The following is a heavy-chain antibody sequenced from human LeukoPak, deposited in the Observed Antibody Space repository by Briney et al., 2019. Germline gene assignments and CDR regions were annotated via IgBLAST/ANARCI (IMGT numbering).Heavy chain of an antibody. Sequence: GGSVRLSCAASGFAFTAYAMYWVRQAPGKGLEYVAAISGNGGDTHYADSVKGRFTISRDNAKNTLFVQLDSLRPEDMAVYYCARDRAAGLDYDPSGLDYWGQGTLVAVSS. J-gene: IGHJ4*02. D-gene: IGHD3-22*01. CDR1: GFAFTAYA. CDR3: ARDRAAGLDYDPSGLDY. V-gene: IGHV3-64*02. CDR2: ISGNGGDT.